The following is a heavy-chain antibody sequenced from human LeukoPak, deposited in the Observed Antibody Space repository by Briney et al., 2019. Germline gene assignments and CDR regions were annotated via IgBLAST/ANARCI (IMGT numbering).Heavy chain of an antibody. J-gene: IGHJ5*02. D-gene: IGHD3-22*01. CDR2: INPSGGST. Sequence: ASVTVSCKASGYTFTIYYMHWVRQAPGQGLEWMGLINPSGGSTSYAQKFQGRVTMTRDMSTSTVYMELSSLRSEDTAVYYCAREEIDSSGYYSVPDPWGQGTLVTVSS. CDR3: AREEIDSSGYYSVPDP. CDR1: GYTFTIYY. V-gene: IGHV1-46*01.